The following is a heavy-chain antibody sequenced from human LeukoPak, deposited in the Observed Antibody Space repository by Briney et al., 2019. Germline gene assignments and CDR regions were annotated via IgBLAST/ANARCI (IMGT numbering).Heavy chain of an antibody. V-gene: IGHV3-23*01. J-gene: IGHJ4*02. D-gene: IGHD3-3*01. CDR1: GFNISTYN. CDR3: AKSPIFGVVIILDY. Sequence: GGSLRLSCSASGFNISTYNLKWVRQAPGKGLEWVSAISGSGGSTYYADSVKGRFTISRDNSKNTLYLQMNSLRAEDTAVYYCAKSPIFGVVIILDYWGQGTLVTVSS. CDR2: ISGSGGST.